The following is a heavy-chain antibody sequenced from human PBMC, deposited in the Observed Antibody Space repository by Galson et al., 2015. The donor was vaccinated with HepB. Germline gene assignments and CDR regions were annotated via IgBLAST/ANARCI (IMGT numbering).Heavy chain of an antibody. CDR2: IYPGDSDT. J-gene: IGHJ4*01. D-gene: IGHD5-18*01. Sequence: QSGAEVKKPGESLKISCKGSGYSFTSYWIGWVRPMAGKGLEWKGIIYPGDSDTRYSPSFPGQVTISADKSISTAYLQWNSLKASDTAMYYCARTDTALDYFDYWGQGTLVTVSS. CDR3: ARTDTALDYFDY. CDR1: GYSFTSYW. V-gene: IGHV5-51*01.